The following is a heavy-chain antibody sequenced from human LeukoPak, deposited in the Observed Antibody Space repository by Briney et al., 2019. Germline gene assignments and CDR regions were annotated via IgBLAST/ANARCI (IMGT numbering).Heavy chain of an antibody. J-gene: IGHJ3*02. D-gene: IGHD3-22*01. Sequence: GASVKVSCKASGGTFSSYAISWVRQATGQGLEWMGWMNPNSGNTGYAQKFQGRVTMTRNTSISTAYMELSSLRSEDTAVYYCARGYPQSWFPYAFDIWGQGTMVTVSS. CDR3: ARGYPQSWFPYAFDI. V-gene: IGHV1-8*02. CDR1: GGTFSSYA. CDR2: MNPNSGNT.